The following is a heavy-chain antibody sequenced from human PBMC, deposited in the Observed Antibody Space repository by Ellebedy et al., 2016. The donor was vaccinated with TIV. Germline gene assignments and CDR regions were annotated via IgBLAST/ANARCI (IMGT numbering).Heavy chain of an antibody. D-gene: IGHD3-16*01. CDR2: MRSKASNFAT. CDR1: GFTFSGSA. V-gene: IGHV3-73*01. J-gene: IGHJ5*02. Sequence: PGGSLRLSCAASGFTFSGSAMHWVRQAPGKGLEWVGRMRSKASNFATAYAAPVKGRFTVSRDDSKNTAYLQMNSLRADDTAVYYCASRGETWRAFDPWGQGTLVTVSS. CDR3: ASRGETWRAFDP.